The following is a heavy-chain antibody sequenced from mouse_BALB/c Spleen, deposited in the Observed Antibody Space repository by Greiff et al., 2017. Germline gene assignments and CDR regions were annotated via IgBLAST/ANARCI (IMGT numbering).Heavy chain of an antibody. CDR3: AREGLHYYGYRVYAMDY. Sequence: EVKLQESGPGLVKPSQSLSLTCSVTGYSITSGYYWNWIRQFPGNKLEWMGYISYDGSNNYNPSLKNRISITRDTSKNQFFLKLNSVTTEDTATYYCAREGLHYYGYRVYAMDYWGQGTSVTVSS. CDR1: GYSITSGYY. D-gene: IGHD1-2*01. CDR2: ISYDGSN. V-gene: IGHV3-6*02. J-gene: IGHJ4*01.